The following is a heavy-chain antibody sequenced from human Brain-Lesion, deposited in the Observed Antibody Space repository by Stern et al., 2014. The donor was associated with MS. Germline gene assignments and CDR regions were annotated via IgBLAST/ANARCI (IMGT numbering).Heavy chain of an antibody. CDR1: GFTFSSFG. CDR3: AKDRQWLTYFFDY. Sequence: QVQLVESGGGVVQPGRPLRLSCAASGFTFSSFGMHWVRQAPGKGLEWVAGISYDGSNKYYAESLQGRFTISRDTSKNTVYMQMNSLRAEDTAVYYCAKDRQWLTYFFDYWGQGSLVTVSS. CDR2: ISYDGSNK. V-gene: IGHV3-30*18. J-gene: IGHJ4*02. D-gene: IGHD3-22*01.